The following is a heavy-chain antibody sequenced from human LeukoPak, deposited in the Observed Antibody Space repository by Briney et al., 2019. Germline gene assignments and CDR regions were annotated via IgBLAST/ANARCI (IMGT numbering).Heavy chain of an antibody. CDR2: IYPGDSDT. J-gene: IGHJ3*02. V-gene: IGHV5-51*01. CDR3: ARGHMVRGVPDAFDI. Sequence: GESLKISCKGSGYSFTSYWIGWVRQMPGKGLEWMGIIYPGDSDTRYSPSFQGQVTISADKSIITAYLQWSSLKASDTAMYYCARGHMVRGVPDAFDIWGQGTMVTVSS. CDR1: GYSFTSYW. D-gene: IGHD3-10*01.